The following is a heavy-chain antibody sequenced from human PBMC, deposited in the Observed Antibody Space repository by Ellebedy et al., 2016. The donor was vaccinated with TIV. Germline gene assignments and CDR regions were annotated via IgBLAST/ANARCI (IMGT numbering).Heavy chain of an antibody. Sequence: SVKVSCXASGGTFSSYAISWVRQAPGQGLEWMGGIIPIFGTANYAQKFQGRVTITADKSTSTAYMELISLRSEDTAVYYCARVALDGPYYDSSGYDLAFDIWGQGTMVTVSS. CDR1: GGTFSSYA. D-gene: IGHD3-22*01. CDR2: IIPIFGTA. V-gene: IGHV1-69*06. CDR3: ARVALDGPYYDSSGYDLAFDI. J-gene: IGHJ3*02.